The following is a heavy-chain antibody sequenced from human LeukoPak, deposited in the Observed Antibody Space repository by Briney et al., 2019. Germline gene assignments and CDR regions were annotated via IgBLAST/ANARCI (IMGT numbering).Heavy chain of an antibody. CDR1: GFSVTTNY. V-gene: IGHV3-30*02. J-gene: IGHJ3*02. Sequence: PGGSLRLSCAASGFSVTTNYMSWVRQAPGKGLEWVAFIRYDGSNQYYVDSVKGRFTISRDNSKNTLYLQMSSLRAEDTAVYYCAKEPIGGAFDIWGQGTMVTVSS. CDR3: AKEPIGGAFDI. D-gene: IGHD2-15*01. CDR2: IRYDGSNQ.